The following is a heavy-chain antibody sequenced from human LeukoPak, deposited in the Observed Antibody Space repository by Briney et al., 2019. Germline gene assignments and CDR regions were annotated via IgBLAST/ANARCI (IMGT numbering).Heavy chain of an antibody. Sequence: ASLKVSCKASGYTFTDYYMHWVRQAPGQGLEWTGWINPNSGGTNYAQKFYARVTITRDTSISTAYMELSRLRSDDTAVFYCARSPDILTGENFDYWGQGTLVTVSS. J-gene: IGHJ4*02. CDR3: ARSPDILTGENFDY. D-gene: IGHD3-9*01. V-gene: IGHV1-2*02. CDR2: INPNSGGT. CDR1: GYTFTDYY.